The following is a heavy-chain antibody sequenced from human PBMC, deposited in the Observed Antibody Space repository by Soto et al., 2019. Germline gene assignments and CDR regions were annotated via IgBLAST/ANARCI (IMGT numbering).Heavy chain of an antibody. CDR2: IYHSGST. CDR1: GYSISSGYY. V-gene: IGHV4-38-2*01. CDR3: ANTLSGYYDY. Sequence: SETLSLTCAVSGYSISSGYYWGWIRQPPGKGLEWIGSIYHSGSTYYNPSLKSRVTISVDTSKNQFSLKLSYVTAADTAVYYCANTLSGYYDYWGQGTLVTVS. D-gene: IGHD3-22*01. J-gene: IGHJ4*02.